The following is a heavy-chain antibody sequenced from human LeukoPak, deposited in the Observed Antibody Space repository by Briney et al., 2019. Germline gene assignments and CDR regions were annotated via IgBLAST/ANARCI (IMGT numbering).Heavy chain of an antibody. CDR1: GFTFSSYE. Sequence: GGSLRLSCAASGFTFSSYEMNWVRQAPGKGLEWVSYISSSGSTIYYADSVKGRFTISRDNAKSSLYLQMNSLRAEDTAVYYCARANDYGDYDYWGQGTLVTVSS. CDR3: ARANDYGDYDY. V-gene: IGHV3-48*03. J-gene: IGHJ4*02. CDR2: ISSSGSTI. D-gene: IGHD4-17*01.